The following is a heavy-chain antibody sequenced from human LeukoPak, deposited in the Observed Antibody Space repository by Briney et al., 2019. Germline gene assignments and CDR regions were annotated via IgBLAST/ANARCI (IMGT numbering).Heavy chain of an antibody. CDR3: ARLIGAAVAIDY. Sequence: ASVKVSCKASGYTFTSYDINWVRQATGQGLEWMGWINPNSGGTNYAQKFQGRVTMTRDTSISTAYMELSRLRSDDTAVYYCARLIGAAVAIDYWGQGTLVTVSS. CDR1: GYTFTSYD. J-gene: IGHJ4*02. CDR2: INPNSGGT. D-gene: IGHD6-13*01. V-gene: IGHV1-2*02.